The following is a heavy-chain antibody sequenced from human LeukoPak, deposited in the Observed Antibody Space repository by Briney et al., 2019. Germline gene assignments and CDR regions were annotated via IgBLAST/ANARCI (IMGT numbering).Heavy chain of an antibody. D-gene: IGHD3-10*01. CDR1: GGSFSGYY. V-gene: IGHV4-34*01. Sequence: PSETLSLTCAVYGGSFSGYYWSWIRQPPGKGLEWIGEINHSGSTNYNPSLKRRVTISVDTSKNQFSLKLSAVTAADTAVYYCARGQRGLWFGELRNWSDPWGQGTLVTVSS. J-gene: IGHJ5*02. CDR2: INHSGST. CDR3: ARGQRGLWFGELRNWSDP.